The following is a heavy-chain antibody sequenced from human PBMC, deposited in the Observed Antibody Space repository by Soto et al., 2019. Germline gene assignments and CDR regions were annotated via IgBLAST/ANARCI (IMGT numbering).Heavy chain of an antibody. D-gene: IGHD1-7*01. CDR2: IIPISGAA. V-gene: IGHV1-69*06. Sequence: QVQLVQSGAEVKKPGSSVKVSCKASGGTFSNYVVNWARQAPGQVLEWMGRIIPISGAANYSQKFQGRVTITADKSTSTPYMELSSLRSADTAVYYCARDMTRTVVPYFDFWGQGTLVTVSS. J-gene: IGHJ4*02. CDR3: ARDMTRTVVPYFDF. CDR1: GGTFSNYV.